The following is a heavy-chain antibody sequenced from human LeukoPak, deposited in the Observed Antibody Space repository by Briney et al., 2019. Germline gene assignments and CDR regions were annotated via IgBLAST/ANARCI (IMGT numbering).Heavy chain of an antibody. CDR2: IYYSGNT. D-gene: IGHD6-19*01. CDR3: ARDKLAVAGNYYYYGMDV. J-gene: IGHJ6*02. CDR1: GDSITSYY. Sequence: SETLSLTCTVSGDSITSYYWSWIRQPPGKGLEWIGYIYYSGNTNYNPSLKSRVTISIDTSKNQFSLKLSSVTAADTAVYYCARDKLAVAGNYYYYGMDVWGQGTTVTVSS. V-gene: IGHV4-59*01.